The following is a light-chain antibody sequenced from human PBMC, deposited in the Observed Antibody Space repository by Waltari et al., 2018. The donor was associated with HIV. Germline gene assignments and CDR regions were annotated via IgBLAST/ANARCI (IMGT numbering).Light chain of an antibody. CDR2: DVS. CDR1: SRDVGSYTY. J-gene: IGLJ1*01. Sequence: QSALTQPASVSGFPGQSITISCTGSSRDVGSYTYVSWYQQHPGKAPKLLIYDVSKRPSGVSNRFSGSKSGNTASLTISGLQAEDEADYYCCSYAGSNTYLFGTGTEVTVL. CDR3: CSYAGSNTYL. V-gene: IGLV2-23*02.